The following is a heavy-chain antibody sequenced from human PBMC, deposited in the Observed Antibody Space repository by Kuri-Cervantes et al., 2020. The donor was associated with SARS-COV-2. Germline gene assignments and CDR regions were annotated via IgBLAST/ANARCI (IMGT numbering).Heavy chain of an antibody. J-gene: IGHJ4*02. V-gene: IGHV5-51*01. CDR2: IYPGDSDT. CDR3: ARLNVWGSYRYNYFDY. D-gene: IGHD3-16*02. Sequence: GESLKISCKGSGYSFTSYWIGWVRQMPGKGLEWMGIIYPGDSDTRYSPSFQGQVTISADKSISTAYLQWSSLKASDTAMYYCARLNVWGSYRYNYFDYWGQGTLVTVSS. CDR1: GYSFTSYW.